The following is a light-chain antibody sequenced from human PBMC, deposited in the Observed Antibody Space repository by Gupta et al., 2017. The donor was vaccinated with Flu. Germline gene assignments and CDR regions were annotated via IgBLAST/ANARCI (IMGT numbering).Light chain of an antibody. CDR1: CNNGKNN. CDR3: YAREDNLDGRYV. J-gene: IGLJ1*01. V-gene: IGLV1-44*01. CDR2: SKD. Sequence: CNNGKNNNNWSRQEQGMATNLLIYSKDRRPSGVPDRFSGSESGTSTSLSIIGLESDDEADSYYYAREDNLDGRYVFGTGTKLNVL.